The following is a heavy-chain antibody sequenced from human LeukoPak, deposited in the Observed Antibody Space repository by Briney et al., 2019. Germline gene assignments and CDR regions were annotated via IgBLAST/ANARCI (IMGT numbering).Heavy chain of an antibody. V-gene: IGHV5-51*01. CDR1: GYSFTNYW. Sequence: GESLKISRKSSGYSFTNYWIGWVRQMSGKGLEWMGIIYPGDSDTKYSPSFQGQVTISADKSISTAYLQWSSLKASDTAMYYCARRSQMATIDFDYWGQGTLVTVSS. CDR2: IYPGDSDT. D-gene: IGHD5-24*01. CDR3: ARRSQMATIDFDY. J-gene: IGHJ4*02.